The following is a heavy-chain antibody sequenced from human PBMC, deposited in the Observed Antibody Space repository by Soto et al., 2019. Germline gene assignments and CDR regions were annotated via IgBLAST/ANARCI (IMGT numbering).Heavy chain of an antibody. CDR2: IYYSGST. CDR3: ARDLGGGYYLDF. Sequence: QVQLQESGPGLAKPSQTLSLTCTVSGVSISSAGSSWSWISQHPGKGLEWIGYIYYSGSTYYNPSLRSLVTISVDTYKNQFSMKRSSMTAADTAEYYGARDLGGGYYLDFWGQGTLVTVSS. D-gene: IGHD1-26*01. CDR1: GVSISSAGSS. V-gene: IGHV4-31*01. J-gene: IGHJ4*01.